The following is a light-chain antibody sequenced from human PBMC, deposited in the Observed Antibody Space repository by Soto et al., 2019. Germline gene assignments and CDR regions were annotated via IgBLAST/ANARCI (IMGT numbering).Light chain of an antibody. CDR1: SSDVGDYNY. J-gene: IGLJ3*02. CDR3: CSFAGSYSFWV. Sequence: QSVLTQPRSVSGSPGQSVTISCTGTSSDVGDYNYVSWYQQYPGKAPKLLIYDVSKRPSGVPDRFSGSKSGNTASLTISGLQAEDEADYYCCSFAGSYSFWVFGGGTQLTVL. V-gene: IGLV2-11*01. CDR2: DVS.